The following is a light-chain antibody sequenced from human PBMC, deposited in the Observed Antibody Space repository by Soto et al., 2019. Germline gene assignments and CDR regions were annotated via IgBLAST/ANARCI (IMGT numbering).Light chain of an antibody. CDR2: RDS. Sequence: SYELTQPISVSVALGQTARITCGGNNIGSKNVHWYQQKPGQAPVLVIYRDSNRPSGIPERFSGSNSGNTATLTISRAQAGDEADYYCQVWDSSTAHYVFGTGTKLTVL. V-gene: IGLV3-9*01. CDR3: QVWDSSTAHYV. J-gene: IGLJ1*01. CDR1: NIGSKN.